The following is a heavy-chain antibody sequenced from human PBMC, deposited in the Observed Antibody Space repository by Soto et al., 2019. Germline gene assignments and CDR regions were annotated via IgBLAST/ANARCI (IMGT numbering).Heavy chain of an antibody. CDR1: GGSMISYY. CDR2: IYSSGST. V-gene: IGHV4-59*01. D-gene: IGHD3-9*01. Sequence: PSETLSLTCTVSGGSMISYYWSWIRQSPGKGLEWIGYIYSSGSTHYNPSLQNRVTISIDTSKNQVSLKVNSVTAADTAVYYCARAGGYFDWFPYYFDYWGQGTLVTVSS. J-gene: IGHJ4*02. CDR3: ARAGGYFDWFPYYFDY.